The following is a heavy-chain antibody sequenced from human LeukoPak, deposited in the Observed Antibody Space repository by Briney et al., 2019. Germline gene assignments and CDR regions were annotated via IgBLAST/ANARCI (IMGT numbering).Heavy chain of an antibody. CDR3: ARGPGWDY. J-gene: IGHJ4*02. V-gene: IGHV4-34*01. CDR1: GGSISSYY. Sequence: PSETLSLTCTVSGGSISSYYWSWIRQPPGKGLEWIGEINHSGSTNYNPSLKSRVTISVDTSKNQFSLKLSSVTAADTAVYYCARGPGWDYWGQGTLVTVSS. CDR2: INHSGST. D-gene: IGHD2-15*01.